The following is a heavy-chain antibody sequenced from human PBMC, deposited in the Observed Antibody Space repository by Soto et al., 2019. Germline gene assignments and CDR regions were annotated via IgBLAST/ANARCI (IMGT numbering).Heavy chain of an antibody. D-gene: IGHD3-22*01. Sequence: ASVKVSCKASGYTFTSYDINWVRQATGQGLEWIGWMNPNSGNTGYAQKFQGRVTMTRNTSISTAYMELSSLRSEDTAVYYCARVRSDSSGYFGSYYYYYGMDVWGQGTTVTVSS. CDR2: MNPNSGNT. CDR3: ARVRSDSSGYFGSYYYYYGMDV. J-gene: IGHJ6*02. CDR1: GYTFTSYD. V-gene: IGHV1-8*01.